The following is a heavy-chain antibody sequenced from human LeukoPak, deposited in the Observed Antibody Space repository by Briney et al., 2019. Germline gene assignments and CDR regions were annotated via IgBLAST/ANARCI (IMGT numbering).Heavy chain of an antibody. V-gene: IGHV5-51*01. CDR1: GYSFTSYW. J-gene: IGHJ4*02. CDR2: IYPGDSDT. Sequence: GKSLQISCKGSGYSFTSYWIGWVRQMPGKGLKWMGIIYPGDSDTRYSPSFQGQVTISADKSISTAYLQWSSLKASDTAMYYCARPHYDFWSGGTGEDYFDYWGQGTLVTVSS. D-gene: IGHD3-3*01. CDR3: ARPHYDFWSGGTGEDYFDY.